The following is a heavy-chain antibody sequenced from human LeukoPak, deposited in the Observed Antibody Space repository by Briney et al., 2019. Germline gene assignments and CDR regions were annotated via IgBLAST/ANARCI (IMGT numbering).Heavy chain of an antibody. CDR2: IIPMFGTT. CDR1: GGAFTNYA. D-gene: IGHD4-17*01. V-gene: IGHV1-69*05. J-gene: IGHJ4*02. CDR3: ASTSMYGDYVAFAFDR. Sequence: SVKVSCKASGGAFTNYAVSWVRQAPGQGLEWMGGIIPMFGTTKYAQDFQGRVTITTDESTSTAYMELSSLRSEDTAVFYCASTSMYGDYVAFAFDRWGQGTLVTVSS.